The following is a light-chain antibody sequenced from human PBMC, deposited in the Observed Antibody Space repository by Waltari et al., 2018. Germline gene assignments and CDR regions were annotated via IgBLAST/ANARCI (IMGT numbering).Light chain of an antibody. J-gene: IGLJ3*02. CDR3: QVWDSDTDNRV. V-gene: IGLV3-21*02. CDR2: DDS. CDR1: NIGSTS. Sequence: SFVLTQPPSVSVAPGQTASIFRAGKNIGSTSVHWYQQRPGQAPVLVVYDDSDRPSGIPERFSGSNSGNTATLTISGVEAGDEADYYCQVWDSDTDNRVFGGGTKVTVL.